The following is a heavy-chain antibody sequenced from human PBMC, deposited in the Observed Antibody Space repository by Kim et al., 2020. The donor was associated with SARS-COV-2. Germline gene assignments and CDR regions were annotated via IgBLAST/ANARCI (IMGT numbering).Heavy chain of an antibody. D-gene: IGHD3-22*01. Sequence: SETLSLTCTVSGGSISSSSYYWGWIRQPPGKGLEWIGSIYYSGSTYYNPSLKSRVTISVDTSKNQFSLKLSSVTAADTAVYYCARVGRGSGYYYLRYYFDSWGQGTLVTVSS. CDR2: IYYSGST. CDR1: GGSISSSSYY. V-gene: IGHV4-39*07. CDR3: ARVGRGSGYYYLRYYFDS. J-gene: IGHJ4*02.